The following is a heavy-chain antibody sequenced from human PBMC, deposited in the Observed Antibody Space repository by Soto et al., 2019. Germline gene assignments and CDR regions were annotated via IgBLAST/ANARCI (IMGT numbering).Heavy chain of an antibody. J-gene: IGHJ6*02. CDR3: ARAPVDVYYYYYGMHV. V-gene: IGHV1-3*01. D-gene: IGHD5-12*01. CDR1: GYTFTSYA. CDR2: INAGNGNT. Sequence: ASVKVSCKASGYTFTSYAMHWVRQAPGQRLEWMGWINAGNGNTKYSQKFQGRVTITRDTSASTAYMELSSLRSEDTAVYYCARAPVDVYYYYYGMHVWGQATTVTVSS.